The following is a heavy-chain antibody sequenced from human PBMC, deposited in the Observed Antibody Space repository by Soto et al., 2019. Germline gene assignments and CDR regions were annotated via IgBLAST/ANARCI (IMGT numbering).Heavy chain of an antibody. CDR2: LYHGGTT. J-gene: IGHJ4*01. D-gene: IGHD6-19*01. V-gene: IGHV4-38-2*02. CDR1: GYSISSGSY. CDR3: ASFHVMVVPGSTFAY. Sequence: PSETLSLTCTVSGYSISSGSYWGWIRQPPGKGPEWIASLYHGGTTFYNPSLKSRITISVDTSHNQFSLNLRSVTAADTAVYYCASFHVMVVPGSTFAYSGHGSLVTVSS.